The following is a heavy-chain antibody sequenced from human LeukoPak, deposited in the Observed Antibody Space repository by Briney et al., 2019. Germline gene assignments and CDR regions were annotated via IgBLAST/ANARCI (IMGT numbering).Heavy chain of an antibody. CDR1: GGSFSGYY. Sequence: SETLSLTCAVYGGSFSGYYWSWIRQPPGKGLEWIGSIYYSGSTYYNPSLKSRVTISVDTSKNQFSLKLSSVTAADTAVYYCARIIRRMIAFDYWGQGTLVTVSS. CDR3: ARIIRRMIAFDY. D-gene: IGHD3-22*01. CDR2: IYYSGST. J-gene: IGHJ4*02. V-gene: IGHV4-34*01.